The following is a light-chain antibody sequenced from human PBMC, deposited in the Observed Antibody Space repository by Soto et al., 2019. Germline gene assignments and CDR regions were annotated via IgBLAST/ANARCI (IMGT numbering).Light chain of an antibody. V-gene: IGKV3-20*01. Sequence: EIVLTQSPGSLSLSPGERATLSCRASQSVSSSYLAWYQQKPGQAPRLLIYGASSRATGIPDRFSGSGSGTDFTLTISRLEPEDFAVYYCQQYGSSTQKFGPGTKVDIK. CDR1: QSVSSSY. CDR3: QQYGSSTQK. CDR2: GAS. J-gene: IGKJ1*01.